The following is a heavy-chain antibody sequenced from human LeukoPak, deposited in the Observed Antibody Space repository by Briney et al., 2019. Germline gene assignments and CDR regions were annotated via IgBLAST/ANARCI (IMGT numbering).Heavy chain of an antibody. J-gene: IGHJ3*02. Sequence: SETLSLTCTVSSGSISSYYWSWIRQPPGKGLEWIGEINHSGSTNYNPSLKSRVTISVDTSKNQFSLKLSSVTAEDTAVYYCARGRSSYGPRAFDIWGQGTMVTVSS. CDR1: SGSISSYY. CDR2: INHSGST. V-gene: IGHV4-34*01. CDR3: ARGRSSYGPRAFDI. D-gene: IGHD5-18*01.